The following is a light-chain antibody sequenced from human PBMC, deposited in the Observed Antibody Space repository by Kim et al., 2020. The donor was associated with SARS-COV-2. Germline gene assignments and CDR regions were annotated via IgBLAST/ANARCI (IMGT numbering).Light chain of an antibody. CDR2: DAS. V-gene: IGKV3-11*01. Sequence: EIVLTQSPGILSLSPGERATLSCRASQSVSSYLAWYQQKPGQAPRLLIYDASNRATGVPPRFSGSGSGTDFTLTISSLESEDVAIYYCQQRSNWPPITFGQGTRLESK. CDR1: QSVSSY. CDR3: QQRSNWPPIT. J-gene: IGKJ5*01.